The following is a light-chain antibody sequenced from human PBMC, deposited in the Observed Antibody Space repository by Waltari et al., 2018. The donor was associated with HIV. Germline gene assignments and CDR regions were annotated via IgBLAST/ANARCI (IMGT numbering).Light chain of an antibody. CDR1: QSVSSN. CDR3: QQYNNWPPT. CDR2: GAS. J-gene: IGKJ1*01. V-gene: IGKV3-15*01. Sequence: EIVMTQSPATLSVSPGDRATLSCRASQSVSSNLAWYQQKPGQAPRLLIYGASTRATGIPARFSGSGSGTEFTLTISSLQSEDFAVYCCQQYNNWPPTFGQGTKVEIK.